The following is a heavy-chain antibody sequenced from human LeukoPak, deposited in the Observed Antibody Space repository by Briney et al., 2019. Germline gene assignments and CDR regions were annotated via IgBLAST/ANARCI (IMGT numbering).Heavy chain of an antibody. V-gene: IGHV3-21*01. J-gene: IGHJ5*01. D-gene: IGHD2-8*02. CDR3: ARVAVSGPTGWFDS. CDR1: GFALKSYS. CDR2: ISSTSAYI. Sequence: PGGSLRLSCGGSGFALKSYSLTWVRQAPGKGLEWVSSISSTSAYIHYADSVKGRFTISRDNVDNVVYLEMNGLRAEDTATYYCARVAVSGPTGWFDSWGQGTLVIVSS.